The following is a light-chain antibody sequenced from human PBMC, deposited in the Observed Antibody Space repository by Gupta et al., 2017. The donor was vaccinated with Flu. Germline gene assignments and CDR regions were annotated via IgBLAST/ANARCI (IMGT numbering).Light chain of an antibody. CDR1: NSNIGIND. J-gene: IGLJ2*01. V-gene: IGLV1-47*01. CDR3: SAWDASMSGVV. Sequence: RVTISCSGGNSNIGINDVYWYQQHPGTPPKLLIYRGTQRPSVVPARFSGSKSGTSASLSISGLLAEDEADYYSSAWDASMSGVVFGGGTKLTVL. CDR2: RGT.